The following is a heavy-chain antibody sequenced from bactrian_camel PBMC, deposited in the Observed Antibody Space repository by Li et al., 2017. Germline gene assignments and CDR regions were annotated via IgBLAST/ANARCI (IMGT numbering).Heavy chain of an antibody. CDR1: PLPTSRYC. CDR2: INTSEET. V-gene: IGHV3S68*01. Sequence: QVQLVESGGGLVQPGGSLRLSCATSPLPTSRYCLAWFRQAPGKEREWVSSINTSEETDYADSVAGRFTASRDNAKNTLYLQMSNLKPMTIASGARGPRSPSP. J-gene: IGHJ4*01.